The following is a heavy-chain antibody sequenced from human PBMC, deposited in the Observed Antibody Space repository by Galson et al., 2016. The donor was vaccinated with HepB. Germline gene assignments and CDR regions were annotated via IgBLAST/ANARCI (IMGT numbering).Heavy chain of an antibody. CDR2: ISGYNGDT. Sequence: SVKVSCKASGYTFTTSGFSWVRQAPGHGLEWMGWISGYNGDTNYAQKLQGRVTMTTDTSTNTAYMELRSLRFDDTAVYYCARDQWLHLWPTLDTFEIWGQGTTVTVSS. CDR3: ARDQWLHLWPTLDTFEI. V-gene: IGHV1-18*01. J-gene: IGHJ3*02. D-gene: IGHD5-18*01. CDR1: GYTFTTSG.